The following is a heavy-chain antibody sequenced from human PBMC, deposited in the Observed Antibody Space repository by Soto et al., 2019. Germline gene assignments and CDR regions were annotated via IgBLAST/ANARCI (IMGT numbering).Heavy chain of an antibody. D-gene: IGHD5-18*01. V-gene: IGHV1-69*06. CDR1: GGTFSSDA. CDR2: IIPIFGTA. Sequence: SVKVSCKASGGTFSSDAISWVRQAPGQGLEWMGGIIPIFGTANYAQKFQGRVTITADKSTSTAYMELSSLRSEDTAVYYCARDSSTDTAMVTSQYYYYGMDVWGQGTTVTVSS. CDR3: ARDSSTDTAMVTSQYYYYGMDV. J-gene: IGHJ6*02.